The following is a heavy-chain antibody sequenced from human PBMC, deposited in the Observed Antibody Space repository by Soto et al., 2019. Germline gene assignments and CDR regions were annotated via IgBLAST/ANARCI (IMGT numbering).Heavy chain of an antibody. CDR3: AMGPGTVTTWIPWD. V-gene: IGHV1-69*13. D-gene: IGHD4-17*01. Sequence: ASVKVSCKASGGTFSSYSISWVRHAPGQGLEWMGGIIPIFGTANYAQKFQGRVTITADESTSTAYMGLSSLRSEDTAVYYCAMGPGTVTTWIPWDWGQGTLVTVSS. CDR1: GGTFSSYS. J-gene: IGHJ4*02. CDR2: IIPIFGTA.